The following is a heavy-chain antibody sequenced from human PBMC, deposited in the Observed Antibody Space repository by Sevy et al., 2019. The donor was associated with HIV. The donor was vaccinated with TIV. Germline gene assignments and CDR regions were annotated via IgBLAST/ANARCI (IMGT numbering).Heavy chain of an antibody. D-gene: IGHD5-18*01. V-gene: IGHV3-74*01. Sequence: GGSLRLSCAASGFTFSSYWMHWVRQAPGKGLVWVSRINSDGSSTSYADSVKGRFTISRDNAKNTLYLQMNSLRAEDTAVYYCARYEEDTTLVNAFDIWGQGTMVTVSS. CDR1: GFTFSSYW. CDR3: ARYEEDTTLVNAFDI. J-gene: IGHJ3*02. CDR2: INSDGSST.